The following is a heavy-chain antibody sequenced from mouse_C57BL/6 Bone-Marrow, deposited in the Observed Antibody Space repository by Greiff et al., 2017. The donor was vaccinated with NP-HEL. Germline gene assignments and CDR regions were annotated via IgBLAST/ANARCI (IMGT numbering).Heavy chain of an antibody. CDR3: ARLSYGGYYEYDK. D-gene: IGHD2-3*01. V-gene: IGHV1-69*01. CDR2: IDPSDSYT. Sequence: QVQLQQPGAELVMPGASVKLSCKASGYTFTSYWMHWVKQRPGQGLEWIGDIDPSDSYTNYNQKFKGKSTLTVDKSSSTAYMQLSSLTSEDSAVFYCARLSYGGYYEYDKGGRGTSLTVTA. J-gene: IGHJ2*03. CDR1: GYTFTSYW.